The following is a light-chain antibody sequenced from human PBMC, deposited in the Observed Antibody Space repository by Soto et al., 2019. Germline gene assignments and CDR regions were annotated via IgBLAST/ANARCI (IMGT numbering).Light chain of an antibody. V-gene: IGLV2-8*01. CDR3: TSYAGNKGGV. CDR1: SSDVGGYNY. CDR2: EVS. Sequence: QSALTQPPSASGSPGQSVTISCTGTSSDVGGYNYVSWYQQHPGKAPKVVIYEVSKRPSGVPDRFSGSKSGNMASLTVSGLQAEDEADYYCTSYAGNKGGVFGGGTKLTVL. J-gene: IGLJ3*02.